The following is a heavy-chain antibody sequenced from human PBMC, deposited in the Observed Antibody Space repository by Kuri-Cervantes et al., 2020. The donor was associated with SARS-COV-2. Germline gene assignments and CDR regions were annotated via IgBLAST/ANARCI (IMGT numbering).Heavy chain of an antibody. J-gene: IGHJ6*02. CDR2: IYYSGST. CDR3: ARDLLQSGSGSYYYGMDV. CDR1: GGSVSSGSYY. V-gene: IGHV4-61*01. D-gene: IGHD3-10*01. Sequence: GSLRLSCTVSGGSVSSGSYYWSWIRQPPGKGLEWIGYIYYSGSTNYNPSLKSRVTISVDTSKNQFSLKLSSVTAADTAVYYCARDLLQSGSGSYYYGMDVWGQGTTVTVSS.